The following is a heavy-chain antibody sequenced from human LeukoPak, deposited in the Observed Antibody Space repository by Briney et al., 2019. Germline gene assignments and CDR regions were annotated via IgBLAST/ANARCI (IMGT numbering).Heavy chain of an antibody. J-gene: IGHJ4*02. Sequence: SETLTLTCTVSGGSISSYYWSWIRQPPGKGLEWIGYIHYSGSTNYNPSLKSRVTISVDTSKNQFSLKLSSVTAADTALYYCARGAGYSYSAFDYWGQGTLVTVSS. CDR3: ARGAGYSYSAFDY. CDR2: IHYSGST. V-gene: IGHV4-59*01. CDR1: GGSISSYY. D-gene: IGHD5-18*01.